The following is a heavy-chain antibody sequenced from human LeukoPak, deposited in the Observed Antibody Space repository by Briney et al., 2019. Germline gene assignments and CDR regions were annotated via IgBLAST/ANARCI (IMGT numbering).Heavy chain of an antibody. CDR1: GYTFTSYA. CDR2: INTNTGNP. J-gene: IGHJ3*01. CDR3: AIILVHAFDL. D-gene: IGHD3-16*01. V-gene: IGHV7-4-1*02. Sequence: ASVKVSCRASGYTFTSYAMNWVRQAPGQGLEWLGWINTNTGNPTYAQGFTGRFVFSLDPPVSTEYLQISNLKAEDTAMYYCAIILVHAFDLWGQGTMVTVSS.